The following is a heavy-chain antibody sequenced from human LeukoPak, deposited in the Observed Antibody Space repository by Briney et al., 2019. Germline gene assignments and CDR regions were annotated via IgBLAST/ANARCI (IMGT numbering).Heavy chain of an antibody. V-gene: IGHV1-46*01. D-gene: IGHD2-2*01. Sequence: ASVKVSCKASGYTFTSYYMHWVRQAPGQGLEWMGIINPSGGSTSYAQKFQGRVTMTRDTSTTIVYMGLSSLRSEDTAIYYCARAYCSSTSCPTDYWGQGTLVTVSS. CDR3: ARAYCSSTSCPTDY. CDR2: INPSGGST. J-gene: IGHJ4*02. CDR1: GYTFTSYY.